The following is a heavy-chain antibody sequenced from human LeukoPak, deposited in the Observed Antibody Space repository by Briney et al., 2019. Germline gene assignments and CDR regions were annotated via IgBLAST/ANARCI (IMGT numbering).Heavy chain of an antibody. J-gene: IGHJ6*03. Sequence: GGSLRLSCAASGFTFSSYAMHWVRQAPGKGLEWVAVISYDGSNKYYADSVKGRFTISRDNSKNTLYLQMNSLRAEDTAVYYCAKDQTYYDFWSGTQTAYMDVWGKGTTVTVSS. V-gene: IGHV3-30-3*01. CDR1: GFTFSSYA. CDR2: ISYDGSNK. CDR3: AKDQTYYDFWSGTQTAYMDV. D-gene: IGHD3-3*01.